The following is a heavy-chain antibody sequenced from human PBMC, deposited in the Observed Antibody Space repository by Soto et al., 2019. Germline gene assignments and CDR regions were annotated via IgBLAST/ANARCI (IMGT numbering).Heavy chain of an antibody. J-gene: IGHJ4*02. V-gene: IGHV3-30*18. CDR3: AKSTLIDY. Sequence: QVQLVESGGGVVQPGRSLRLSCAASGFTFSSYGMHWVRQAPGKGLEWVAVISYDGSNKYYADSVKGRFTISRDNSKNTLYLQMNSLRAEDTAVYYCAKSTLIDYWGQGTLVTVSS. CDR1: GFTFSSYG. CDR2: ISYDGSNK.